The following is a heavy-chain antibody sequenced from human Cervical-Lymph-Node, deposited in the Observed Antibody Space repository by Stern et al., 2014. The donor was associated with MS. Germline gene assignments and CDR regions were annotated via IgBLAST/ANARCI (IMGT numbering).Heavy chain of an antibody. D-gene: IGHD1-26*01. J-gene: IGHJ4*02. CDR1: GLTFSNYW. CDR2: INTDASSS. Sequence: EVQLVESGGRFLQPGGSLRLSCAASGLTFSNYWMHWVRQAPGKGLMWVSRINTDASSSDYADSVKGRFIISRDNANNIFYLQMNSLRAEDTAVYYCGRTEMKVGSTGIQYGGQGPLVTVPS. CDR3: GRTEMKVGSTGIQY. V-gene: IGHV3-74*02.